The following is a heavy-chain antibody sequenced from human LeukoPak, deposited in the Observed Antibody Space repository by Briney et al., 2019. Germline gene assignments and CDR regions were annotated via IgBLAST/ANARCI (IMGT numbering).Heavy chain of an antibody. V-gene: IGHV3-48*02. J-gene: IGHJ4*02. D-gene: IGHD3-22*01. CDR3: ARDHDSSGYYSHFES. CDR1: GFTFSSCS. CDR2: INTRSNTK. Sequence: GGSLRLSCAASGFTFSSCSMNWVRQAPGKGLEWVSYINTRSNTKYYVDSVKGRFTISRDNAKNSLYLQMNSLRDEDTAMYYCARDHDSSGYYSHFESWGQGTLVTVSS.